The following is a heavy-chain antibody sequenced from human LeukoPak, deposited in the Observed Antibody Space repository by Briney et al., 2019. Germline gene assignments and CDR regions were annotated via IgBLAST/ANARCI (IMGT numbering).Heavy chain of an antibody. J-gene: IGHJ4*02. V-gene: IGHV3-23*01. CDR1: GFTFSSYA. CDR2: ISGSGRST. D-gene: IGHD1-20*01. Sequence: GGSLRLSCAASGFTFSSYAMSWVRQAPGKGLEWVSGISGSGRSTNYADSVKGRFTISRDNSKNTLYLQMNSLRAEDTAIYYCARSPYNWNYGDYWGQRTLVTVSS. CDR3: ARSPYNWNYGDY.